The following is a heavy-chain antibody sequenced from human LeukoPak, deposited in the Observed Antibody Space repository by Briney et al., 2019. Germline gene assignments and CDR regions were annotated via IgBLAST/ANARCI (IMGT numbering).Heavy chain of an antibody. CDR1: GFTFDDYA. J-gene: IGHJ3*02. CDR3: AKSAAGSPGAFDI. V-gene: IGHV3-9*03. Sequence: GGFLRLSCAASGFTFDDYAMHWVRQAPGKGLEWVSGISWNSGSIGYADSVKGRFTISRDNAKNSLYLQMNSLRAEDMALYYCAKSAAGSPGAFDIWGQGTMVTVSS. CDR2: ISWNSGSI. D-gene: IGHD6-13*01.